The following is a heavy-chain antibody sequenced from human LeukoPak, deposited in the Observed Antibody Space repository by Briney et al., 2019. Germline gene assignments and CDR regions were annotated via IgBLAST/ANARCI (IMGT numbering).Heavy chain of an antibody. CDR2: ISYDGSQE. CDR3: ARVLSGYQFYFDY. Sequence: GGSLRLSCAASGFTFSSFGMHWVRQAPGKGLEWVAVISYDGSQENYGDSVKGRFSISRDNAKNTLYLQMNSLRAEDTAVYYCARVLSGYQFYFDYWGQGTLVTVSS. V-gene: IGHV3-30*03. J-gene: IGHJ4*02. D-gene: IGHD3-22*01. CDR1: GFTFSSFG.